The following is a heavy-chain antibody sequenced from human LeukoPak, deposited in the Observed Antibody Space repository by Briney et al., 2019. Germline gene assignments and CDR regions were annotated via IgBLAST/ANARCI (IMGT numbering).Heavy chain of an antibody. V-gene: IGHV3-74*01. CDR2: INSDGSST. J-gene: IGHJ4*02. CDR1: GFTFSSYW. Sequence: GGSLRLSCAASGFTFSSYWMHWVRQAPGKGLVWVSRINSDGSSTNYADSVKGRFTISRDNAKNTLYVQMNSLRAEDTAVYYCAARGYCSGTTCLLEYWGQGTLVTVSS. D-gene: IGHD2-2*01. CDR3: AARGYCSGTTCLLEY.